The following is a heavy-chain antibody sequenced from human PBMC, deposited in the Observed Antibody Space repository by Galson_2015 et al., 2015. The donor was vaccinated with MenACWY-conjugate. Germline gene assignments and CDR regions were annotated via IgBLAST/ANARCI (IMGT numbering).Heavy chain of an antibody. J-gene: IGHJ4*02. V-gene: IGHV4-39*07. CDR3: AREASRASLGVSHFDY. Sequence: STYYNPSLKSRVTISIDTSKNQFSLKLSSVTAADSAVYYCAREASRASLGVSHFDYWGQGTLVTVSS. CDR2: ST. D-gene: IGHD3-16*02.